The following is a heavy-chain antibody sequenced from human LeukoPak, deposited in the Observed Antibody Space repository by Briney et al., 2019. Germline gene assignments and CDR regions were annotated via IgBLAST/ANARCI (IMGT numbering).Heavy chain of an antibody. CDR1: GGSISSYY. CDR3: AREGVTKYYFDY. J-gene: IGHJ4*02. V-gene: IGHV4-59*01. Sequence: SETQSLICTVSGGSISSYYWSWIRQPPGKGLEWIGYIYYSGSTDYNPSLKSRVTISVDTSKNQFSLKLSSVTAADTAVYYCAREGVTKYYFDYWGQGTLVTVSS. D-gene: IGHD4-11*01. CDR2: IYYSGST.